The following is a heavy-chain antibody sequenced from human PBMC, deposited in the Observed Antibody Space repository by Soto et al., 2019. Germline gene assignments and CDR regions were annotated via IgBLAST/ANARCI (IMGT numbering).Heavy chain of an antibody. CDR2: IWYDGSNK. CDR1: GFTFSSYG. Sequence: PGGSLRLSCAASGFTFSSYGMHWVRQAPGKGLEWVAVIWYDGSNKYYADSVKGRFTISRDNSKNTLYLQMNSLRAEDTAVYYCAREFDSGSYHGPFDYWGQGTLVTVSS. V-gene: IGHV3-33*01. J-gene: IGHJ4*02. D-gene: IGHD1-26*01. CDR3: AREFDSGSYHGPFDY.